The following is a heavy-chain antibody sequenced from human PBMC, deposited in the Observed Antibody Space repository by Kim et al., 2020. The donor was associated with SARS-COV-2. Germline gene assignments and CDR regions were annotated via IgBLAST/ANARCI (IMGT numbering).Heavy chain of an antibody. V-gene: IGHV4-31*03. CDR1: GGSISSGGFY. J-gene: IGHJ4*02. Sequence: SETLSLTCTVSGGSISSGGFYWSWIRQHPGKGLEGIGYIYYSGSTYSNPSLKRRVTISVDTSKNQFSLTLSSVTAAVTAVYYCARAPFPIFGVVIMHFVYWGQGTLVTVSS. D-gene: IGHD3-3*01. CDR3: ARAPFPIFGVVIMHFVY. CDR2: IYYSGST.